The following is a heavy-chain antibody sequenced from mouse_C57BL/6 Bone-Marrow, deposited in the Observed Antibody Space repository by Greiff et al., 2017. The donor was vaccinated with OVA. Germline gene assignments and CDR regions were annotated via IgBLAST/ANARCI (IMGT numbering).Heavy chain of an antibody. V-gene: IGHV5-6*01. J-gene: IGHJ2*01. CDR2: ISSGGSYT. CDR1: GFTFSSYG. Sequence: DVQLVESGGDLVKPGGSLKLSCAASGFTFSSYGMSWVRQTPDKRLEWVATISSGGSYTYYPDSVKGRFTISRDNAKNTLYLQMSSLKSEDTAMYYCARGGGATTVGFDYWGQGTTLTVSS. CDR3: ARGGGATTVGFDY. D-gene: IGHD1-1*01.